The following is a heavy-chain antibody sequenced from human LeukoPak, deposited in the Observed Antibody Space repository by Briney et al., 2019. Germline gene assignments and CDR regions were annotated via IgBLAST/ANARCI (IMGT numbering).Heavy chain of an antibody. D-gene: IGHD2-15*01. CDR3: ARGQSVVVVAAGFDY. CDR2: TNPSGGST. Sequence: GASVKVSCKASGYTFTSYYMHWVRQAPGQGLEWMGITNPSGGSTSYAQKFQGRVTMTRDTSTSTVYMELSSLRSEDTAVYYCARGQSVVVVAAGFDYWGQGTLVTVSS. V-gene: IGHV1-46*01. CDR1: GYTFTSYY. J-gene: IGHJ4*02.